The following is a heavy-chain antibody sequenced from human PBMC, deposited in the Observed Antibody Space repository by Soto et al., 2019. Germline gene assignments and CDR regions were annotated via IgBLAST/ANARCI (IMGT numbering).Heavy chain of an antibody. J-gene: IGHJ6*02. CDR3: GRGSDDSSSPPPYYYYYGMDV. CDR1: GFTFSSYA. Sequence: QVQLVESGGGVVQPGRSLRLSCAASGFTFSSYAMHWVRQAPGKGLEWVAVISYDGSNKYYADSVKGRFTISRDNSKNTLYLQMNRLRAEDTALYYCGRGSDDSSSPPPYYYYYGMDVWGQGTTVTVSS. V-gene: IGHV3-30-3*01. D-gene: IGHD6-6*01. CDR2: ISYDGSNK.